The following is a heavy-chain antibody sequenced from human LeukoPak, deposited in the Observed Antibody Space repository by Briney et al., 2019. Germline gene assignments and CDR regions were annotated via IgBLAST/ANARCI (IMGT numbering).Heavy chain of an antibody. CDR2: IYHSGST. J-gene: IGHJ3*02. D-gene: IGHD3-16*01. CDR1: GYSISSGYY. CDR3: ARDRMTRGDLHAFDI. Sequence: SETLSLACTVSGYSISSGYYWGWIRQPPGKGLEWIGSIYHSGSTYYNPSLKSRVTISVDTSKNQFSLKLSSVTAADTAVYYCARDRMTRGDLHAFDIWGQGTMVTVSS. V-gene: IGHV4-38-2*02.